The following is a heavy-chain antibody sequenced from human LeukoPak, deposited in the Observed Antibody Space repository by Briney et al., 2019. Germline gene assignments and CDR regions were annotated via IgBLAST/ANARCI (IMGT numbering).Heavy chain of an antibody. J-gene: IGHJ4*02. D-gene: IGHD5-24*01. CDR1: GFTFSSYG. Sequence: PGRSLRLSCAASGFTFSSYGMHWVRQAPGKGLEWVAVISYDGSNKYYADSVKGRFTISRDNSKNTLYLQMNSLRAEDTAIYYCARPRWLQFGPHDSWGQGTLVTVSS. CDR3: ARPRWLQFGPHDS. V-gene: IGHV3-30*03. CDR2: ISYDGSNK.